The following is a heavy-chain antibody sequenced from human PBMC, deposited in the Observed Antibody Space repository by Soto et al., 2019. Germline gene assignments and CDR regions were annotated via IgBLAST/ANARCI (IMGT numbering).Heavy chain of an antibody. Sequence: RASVKVSCKASGYTFTGYYIHWVRQAPGQGLEWMGWINPKSGVTEYAQKFQGRVTMTRDTSITTAYMDLGSLISDDTAVYYCARDPRGGRYSDNRMYYYTGGNWFDPWGQGTLVTVSS. CDR3: ARDPRGGRYSDNRMYYYTGGNWFDP. CDR2: INPKSGVT. V-gene: IGHV1-2*02. J-gene: IGHJ5*02. D-gene: IGHD3-10*01. CDR1: GYTFTGYY.